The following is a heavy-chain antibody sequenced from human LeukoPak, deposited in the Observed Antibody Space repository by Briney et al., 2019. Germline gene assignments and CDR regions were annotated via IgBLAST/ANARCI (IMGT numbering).Heavy chain of an antibody. CDR1: GFTFSSYE. V-gene: IGHV3-64*01. Sequence: GGSLRLSCAASGFTFSSYEMNWVRQAPGKGLECVSVISGDGVNTYYANSVKGRFTISRDNSKNTLYLEMGNLRAEDRAVYYCARDAAYVTFDYWGQGTLVTVSS. D-gene: IGHD2-21*01. J-gene: IGHJ4*02. CDR2: ISGDGVNT. CDR3: ARDAAYVTFDY.